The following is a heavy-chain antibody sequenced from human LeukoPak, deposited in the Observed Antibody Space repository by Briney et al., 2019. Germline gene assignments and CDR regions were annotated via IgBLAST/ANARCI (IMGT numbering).Heavy chain of an antibody. J-gene: IGHJ4*02. CDR3: ARDGTTPRVSFDY. V-gene: IGHV1-18*01. D-gene: IGHD1-1*01. Sequence: ASVKVSCKASGYTFPSYGISWVRPPPGQGLEWMGWISAYNGNTNYAHKLQGRVTMTTDTSTSTAYMELRSLRSDDTAVYYCARDGTTPRVSFDYWGQGTLVTVSS. CDR2: ISAYNGNT. CDR1: GYTFPSYG.